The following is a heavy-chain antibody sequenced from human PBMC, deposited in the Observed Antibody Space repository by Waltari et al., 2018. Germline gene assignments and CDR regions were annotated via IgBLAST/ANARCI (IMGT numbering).Heavy chain of an antibody. D-gene: IGHD1-20*01. V-gene: IGHV2-70*15. J-gene: IGHJ6*03. CDR1: GFSLSTSGMC. CDR2: IDWDDDK. CDR3: ARYNSHYYYMDV. Sequence: QVTLRESGPALVKPTQTLTLTCTFSGFSLSTSGMCVSWIRQPPGKALEWLARIDWDDDKYYSTSLKTRLTISQDTSKNQVVLTMTNMDPVDTATYYCARYNSHYYYMDVWGKGTTVTVSS.